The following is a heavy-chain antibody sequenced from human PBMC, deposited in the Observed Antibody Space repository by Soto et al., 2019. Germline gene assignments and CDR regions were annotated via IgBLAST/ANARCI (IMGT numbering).Heavy chain of an antibody. Sequence: ASVKVSCKASGYSFTNYDIIWVRQATGQGLEWLGWLNSNSGDTVYAQRFQGRLTLTRNTSMGTAFMELSSLKSEDTAVYYCAREVRLSFDPWGLGTEVTVSS. V-gene: IGHV1-8*01. D-gene: IGHD1-1*01. J-gene: IGHJ5*02. CDR1: GYSFTNYD. CDR2: LNSNSGDT. CDR3: AREVRLSFDP.